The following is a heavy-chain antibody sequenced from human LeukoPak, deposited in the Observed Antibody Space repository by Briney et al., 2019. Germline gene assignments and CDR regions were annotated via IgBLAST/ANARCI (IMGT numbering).Heavy chain of an antibody. CDR2: IKQDGSEK. V-gene: IGHV3-7*01. J-gene: IGHJ4*02. CDR3: ARRRCSSTSCFFDY. Sequence: GGSLRLSCAASGFTFSSYWMSWVRQAPGKGLEWVANIKQDGSEKYYVDSVKGRFTISRDNAKNSLYLQMSSLRAEDTAVYYCARRRCSSTSCFFDYWGQGTLVTVSS. D-gene: IGHD2-2*01. CDR1: GFTFSSYW.